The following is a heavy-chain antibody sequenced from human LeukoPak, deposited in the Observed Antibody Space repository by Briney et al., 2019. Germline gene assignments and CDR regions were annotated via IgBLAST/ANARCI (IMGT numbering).Heavy chain of an antibody. J-gene: IGHJ5*02. CDR1: GFTISNYW. CDR3: APQQTYSPYNWFDP. Sequence: GGSLRLSCVGSGFTISNYWMHWVRQAPGTGXXXXXRIHPDGSITXXXXSXXXXXTISXDNAKNTLYLQMNSLRAEDTAVYYCAPQQTYSPYNWFDPWGQGTLVTVSS. D-gene: IGHD5-12*01. V-gene: IGHV3-74*01. CDR2: IHPDGSIT.